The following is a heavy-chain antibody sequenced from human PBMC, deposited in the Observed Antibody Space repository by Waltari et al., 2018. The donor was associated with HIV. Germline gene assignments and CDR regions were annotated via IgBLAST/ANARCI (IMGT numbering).Heavy chain of an antibody. Sequence: TWVRQSLGQRLDWMGGITRYTANTNYTRESQGRVTLTTDAAAATAYLELRDLRPDDTAMYFCTRGNIWGSYRYFDYWGPGTLVTVS. J-gene: IGHJ4*02. D-gene: IGHD3-16*02. CDR3: TRGNIWGSYRYFDY. CDR2: ITRYTANT. V-gene: IGHV1-18*01.